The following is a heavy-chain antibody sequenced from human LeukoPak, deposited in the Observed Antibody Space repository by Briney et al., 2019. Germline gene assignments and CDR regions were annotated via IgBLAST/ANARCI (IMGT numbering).Heavy chain of an antibody. CDR1: GFTFSSYV. CDR2: ISYDGSNE. D-gene: IGHD4-23*01. J-gene: IGHJ4*02. CDR3: ARDRPYGGKGDFDY. V-gene: IGHV3-30*14. Sequence: PGRSLRLSCAASGFTFSSYVMHWVRQAPGKGLEWVAIISYDGSNEYYADSVKGRFTISRDNSKNTLYLQMNSLRAEDTAVYYCARDRPYGGKGDFDYWGQGTLVTVSS.